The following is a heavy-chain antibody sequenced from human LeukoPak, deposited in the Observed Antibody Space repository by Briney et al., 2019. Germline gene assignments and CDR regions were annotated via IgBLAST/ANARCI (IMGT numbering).Heavy chain of an antibody. CDR2: IYTSGST. J-gene: IGHJ5*02. Sequence: KPSETLSLTCTVSGGSISSYYWSWIRQPAGKGLEWIGRIYTSGSTNYNPSLKSRVTMSVDTSKNQFSLKLSSVTAADTAVYYCARSDVYYDSSGFWFDPWGQGTLVTVSS. V-gene: IGHV4-4*07. D-gene: IGHD3-22*01. CDR1: GGSISSYY. CDR3: ARSDVYYDSSGFWFDP.